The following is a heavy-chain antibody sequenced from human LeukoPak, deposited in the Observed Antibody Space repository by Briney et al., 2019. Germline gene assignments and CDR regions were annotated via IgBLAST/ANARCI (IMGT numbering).Heavy chain of an antibody. J-gene: IGHJ4*02. Sequence: ASVKVSCKASGYTFTSYGISWVRQAPGQGLEWMGWISAYNGNTNYAQKLQGRVTMTTDTSTSTAYMELRSLRSDDTAVYYCARGPPSIVPAAIGYWGQGTLVTVSS. D-gene: IGHD2-2*02. CDR1: GYTFTSYG. CDR2: ISAYNGNT. V-gene: IGHV1-18*04. CDR3: ARGPPSIVPAAIGY.